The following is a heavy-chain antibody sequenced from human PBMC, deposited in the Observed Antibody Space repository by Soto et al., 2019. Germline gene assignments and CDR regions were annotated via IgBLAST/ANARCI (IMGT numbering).Heavy chain of an antibody. CDR1: GFTFSRYC. D-gene: IGHD3-9*01. Sequence: GGSLRLCCAASGFTFSRYCMHWVRQAPGKWLEWVAVISYVXRNKYYADYVKRRFTISRDNSKNTLYLQMNSLKAEDTAVYYCANIQRYVETYYYGMEVGGQGTTVTVSS. CDR2: ISYVXRNK. V-gene: IGHV3-30*18. CDR3: ANIQRYVETYYYGMEV. J-gene: IGHJ6*02.